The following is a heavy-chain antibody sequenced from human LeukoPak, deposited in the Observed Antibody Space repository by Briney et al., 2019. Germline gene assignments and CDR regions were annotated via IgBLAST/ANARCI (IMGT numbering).Heavy chain of an antibody. CDR3: ARVHTIRIFGVVIYYYYYGMDV. Sequence: SETLSLTCAVSGSSISSSNWWSWVRQPPGKGLEWIGEIYHSGSTNYNPSLKSRVTISVDKSKNQFSLKLSSVTAADTAVYYCARVHTIRIFGVVIYYYYYGMDVWGQGTTVTVSS. D-gene: IGHD3-3*01. CDR1: GSSISSSNW. J-gene: IGHJ6*02. V-gene: IGHV4-4*02. CDR2: IYHSGST.